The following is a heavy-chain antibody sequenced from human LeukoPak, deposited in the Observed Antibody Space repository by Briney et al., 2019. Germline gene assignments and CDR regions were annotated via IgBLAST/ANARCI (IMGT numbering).Heavy chain of an antibody. J-gene: IGHJ4*02. V-gene: IGHV1-2*02. D-gene: IGHD1-7*01. CDR1: GYTFTGYY. CDR2: IKSNSGDT. CDR3: ARDRTGTTDILGNLLDY. Sequence: GASVKVSCKASGYTFTGYYMHWVRQAPGQGLEWMGWIKSNSGDTNYAQKFQGRVTMTRDTSISTAYMELSRLTSDDTAVYYCARDRTGTTDILGNLLDYWGQGTLVTVSS.